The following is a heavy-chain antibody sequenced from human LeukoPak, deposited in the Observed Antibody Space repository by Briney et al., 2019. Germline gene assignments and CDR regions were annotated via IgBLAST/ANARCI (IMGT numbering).Heavy chain of an antibody. D-gene: IGHD2-21*01. J-gene: IGHJ4*02. V-gene: IGHV1-46*01. CDR1: GYTFPSYF. Sequence: GASVKVSCKASGYTFPSYFMHWVRQAPGQGLEWMGIINPTGGSTTYAQKFQGRVTMTRDTSTSTVYMELSSLRSDDTAVYYCARQKIFHGNFDYWGQGTPVTVSS. CDR2: INPTGGST. CDR3: ARQKIFHGNFDY.